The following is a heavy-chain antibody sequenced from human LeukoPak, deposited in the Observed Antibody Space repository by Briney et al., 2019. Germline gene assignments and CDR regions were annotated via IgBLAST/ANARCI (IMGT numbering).Heavy chain of an antibody. V-gene: IGHV3-7*03. CDR3: ARDQYDTWSRRGNFDS. CDR2: IKLDGSEE. Sequence: GGSLRLSCAASGFTFSSAWMSWVRQAPGKGLEWVANIKLDGSEENYVDSVKGRFTISRDNTKNSLYLQMNSLRVEDTAVFYCARDQYDTWSRRGNFDSWGQGTLVIVSS. J-gene: IGHJ4*02. CDR1: GFTFSSAW. D-gene: IGHD3-3*01.